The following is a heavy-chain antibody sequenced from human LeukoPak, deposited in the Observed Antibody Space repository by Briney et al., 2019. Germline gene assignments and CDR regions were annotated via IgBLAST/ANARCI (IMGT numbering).Heavy chain of an antibody. J-gene: IGHJ6*03. CDR1: GYTFTSYG. D-gene: IGHD3-16*02. CDR2: ISAYNGNT. CDR3: ARASLWGRLSTNYYYYMDV. V-gene: IGHV1-18*01. Sequence: ASVKVSCKASGYTFTSYGISWVRQAPGQGLEWMGWISAYNGNTNYAQKLQGRVTMTTDTSTGTAYMELRSLRSDDTAVYYCARASLWGRLSTNYYYYMDVWGKGTTVTVSS.